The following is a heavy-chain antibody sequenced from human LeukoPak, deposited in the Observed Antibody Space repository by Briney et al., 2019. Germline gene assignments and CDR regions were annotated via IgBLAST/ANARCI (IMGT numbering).Heavy chain of an antibody. J-gene: IGHJ4*02. D-gene: IGHD6-19*01. V-gene: IGHV3-30*02. CDR2: IRYDGSNR. CDR1: GFTFSSYG. CDR3: ATGVLSSGGFDY. Sequence: GGSLRLSCAASGFTFSSYGMHWVRQAPGKGLEWVAFIRYDGSNRYYADPVKGRFTISRDNSKNTLYLQMNSLRAEDTAVYYCATGVLSSGGFDYWGQGTLVTVSS.